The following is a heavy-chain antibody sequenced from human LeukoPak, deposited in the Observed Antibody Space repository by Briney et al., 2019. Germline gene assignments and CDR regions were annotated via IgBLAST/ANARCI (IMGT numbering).Heavy chain of an antibody. CDR2: IYTSGST. Sequence: SQTLSLTCTVSGGSISSGSYYWSWIRQPAGKGLEWIGRIYTSGSTNYHPSLKSRVTISVDTSKNQFSLKLSSVTAADTAVYYCARGFGVPAAQWGQGTLVTVSS. CDR3: ARGFGVPAAQ. J-gene: IGHJ4*02. CDR1: GGSISSGSYY. V-gene: IGHV4-61*02. D-gene: IGHD2-2*01.